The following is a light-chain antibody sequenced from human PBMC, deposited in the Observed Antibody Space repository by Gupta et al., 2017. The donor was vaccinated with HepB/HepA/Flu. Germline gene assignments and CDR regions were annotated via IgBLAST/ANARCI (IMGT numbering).Light chain of an antibody. CDR1: QSVSSN. V-gene: IGKV3-15*01. J-gene: IGKJ5*01. CDR3: QHYNNWSIT. Sequence: EIVMTQSPATLSVSPGERATLSCRASQSVSSNLAWYQQKPGQAPRLLIYGASTRATGIPSRFSGSGSGTEFTLTISSLQSEDFAGYYCQHYNNWSITFGQGTRLEIK. CDR2: GAS.